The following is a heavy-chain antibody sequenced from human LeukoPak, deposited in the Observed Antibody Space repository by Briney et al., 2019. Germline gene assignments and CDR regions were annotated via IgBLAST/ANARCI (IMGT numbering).Heavy chain of an antibody. V-gene: IGHV1-2*02. D-gene: IGHD3-10*01. Sequence: GASVKVSCKASGYTFTGYYMHWVRQAPGQGLGWMGWINPNSGGTNYAQKFQGRVTMTRDTSISTAYMELSRLRSDDTAVYYCARVAHYYGSGSYYGYWGQGTLVTVSS. J-gene: IGHJ4*02. CDR3: ARVAHYYGSGSYYGY. CDR2: INPNSGGT. CDR1: GYTFTGYY.